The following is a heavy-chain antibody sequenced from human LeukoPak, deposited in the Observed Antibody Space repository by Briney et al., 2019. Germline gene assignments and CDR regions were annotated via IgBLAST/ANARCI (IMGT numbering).Heavy chain of an antibody. J-gene: IGHJ6*02. CDR3: AKHGTVWGSYRYSDYYYGMDV. Sequence: GGSLRLSCAASGFIFSSYSMNWVRQAPGKGLEWVSAISGSGGSTYYADSVKGRFTISRDNSKNTLYLQMNSLRAEDTAVYYCAKHGTVWGSYRYSDYYYGMDVWGQGTTVTVSS. CDR1: GFIFSSYS. V-gene: IGHV3-23*01. D-gene: IGHD3-16*02. CDR2: ISGSGGST.